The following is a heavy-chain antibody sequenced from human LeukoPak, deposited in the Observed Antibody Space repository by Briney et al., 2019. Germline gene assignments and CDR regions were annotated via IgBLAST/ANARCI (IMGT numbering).Heavy chain of an antibody. Sequence: GSSVKVSCKASGGTFSSYAISWVRQAPAQGLEWMGGIITIFCTANYAQKFQGRVTITADASTSTAYMELSSLRSEDTAVYYCARGRYCSSTSCYPDRGEFDYWGQGTLVTVSS. CDR1: GGTFSSYA. CDR3: ARGRYCSSTSCYPDRGEFDY. CDR2: IITIFCTA. J-gene: IGHJ4*02. V-gene: IGHV1-69*01. D-gene: IGHD2-2*01.